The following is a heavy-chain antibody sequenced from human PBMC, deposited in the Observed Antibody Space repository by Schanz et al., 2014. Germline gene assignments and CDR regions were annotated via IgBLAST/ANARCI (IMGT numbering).Heavy chain of an antibody. V-gene: IGHV1-18*01. CDR1: GYTFTRSG. CDR3: ARDRDQWDGNYLDY. J-gene: IGHJ4*02. D-gene: IGHD1-26*01. Sequence: QVKLVQSGAEVKKPGASVKVSCKASGYTFTRSGISWVRQAPGQGLEWMGWIGGSDGNTNFAQKFQGRVTMTTDTSTSTVYMELRSLTSDDSAVYYCARDRDQWDGNYLDYWGQGTLVTVSS. CDR2: IGGSDGNT.